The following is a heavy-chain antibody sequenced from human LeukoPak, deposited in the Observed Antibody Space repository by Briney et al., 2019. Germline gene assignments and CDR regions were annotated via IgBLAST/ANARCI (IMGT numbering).Heavy chain of an antibody. J-gene: IGHJ4*02. D-gene: IGHD2-2*01. CDR3: ARDFAGHSSTSFLLGTLDY. V-gene: IGHV1-69*04. CDR2: IIPIFGIA. CDR1: GGTFSSYA. Sequence: ASVKVSCKAPGGTFSSYAISWVRQAPGQGLEWMGRIIPIFGIANYAQKFQGRVTITADKSTSTAYMELSSLRSEDTAVYYCARDFAGHSSTSFLLGTLDYWGQGTLVTVSS.